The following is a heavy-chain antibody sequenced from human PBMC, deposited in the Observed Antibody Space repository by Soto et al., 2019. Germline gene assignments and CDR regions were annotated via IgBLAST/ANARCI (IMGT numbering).Heavy chain of an antibody. CDR2: ISYDGNNK. D-gene: IGHD2-15*01. Sequence: QVQLVESGGGVVQPGRSLRLSCVASGFTFNNYIMHWVRQAPGKGLEWVAVISYDGNNKDYGDSVKGRFTISRDNSKNTLYLQLSSLRAEDTAVYYCAGGDNYYGMGVWGQGTTVTVS. V-gene: IGHV3-30-3*01. CDR1: GFTFNNYI. CDR3: AGGDNYYGMGV. J-gene: IGHJ6*02.